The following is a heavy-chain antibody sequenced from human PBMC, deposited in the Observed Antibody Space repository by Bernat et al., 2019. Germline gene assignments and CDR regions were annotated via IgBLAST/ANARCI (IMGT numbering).Heavy chain of an antibody. CDR1: GFTFSSYA. D-gene: IGHD3-22*01. V-gene: IGHV3-30-3*01. CDR3: AVDHDPMIVVVITTEMFDY. J-gene: IGHJ4*02. CDR2: ISYDGSNK. Sequence: QVQLVESGGGVVQPGRSLRLSCAASGFTFSSYAMHWVRQAPGKGLEWVAVISYDGSNKYYADSVKGRFTISRDNSKNTLYLQMNILSAEDTAVYYCAVDHDPMIVVVITTEMFDYWGQGTLVTVSS.